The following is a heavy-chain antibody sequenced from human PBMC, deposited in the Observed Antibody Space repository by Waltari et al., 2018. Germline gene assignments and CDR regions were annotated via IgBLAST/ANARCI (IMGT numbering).Heavy chain of an antibody. CDR3: ASQNYGDYKRDDAFDI. J-gene: IGHJ3*02. Sequence: QVQLQESGPGLVKPSETLSLTCAVSGYSISSGYYWGWIRQPPGKGLEWIGSIYHSGSTYYNPSLKSRVTISVDTSKNQFSLKLSSVTAADTAVYYCASQNYGDYKRDDAFDIWGQGTMVTVSS. V-gene: IGHV4-38-2*01. CDR2: IYHSGST. D-gene: IGHD4-17*01. CDR1: GYSISSGYY.